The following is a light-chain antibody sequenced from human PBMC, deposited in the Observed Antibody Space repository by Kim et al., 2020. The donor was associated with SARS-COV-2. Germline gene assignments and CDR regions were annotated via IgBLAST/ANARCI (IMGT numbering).Light chain of an antibody. CDR3: QQRSNWYS. Sequence: LSLSPGERATLSCRDSQSVSSYFAWYQQKPGQAPRLLIYDASNRATGIPARFSGSGSGTDFTLTSSSLEPEDFAVYYWQQRSNWYSFGQGTKLEI. CDR2: DAS. V-gene: IGKV3-11*01. CDR1: QSVSSY. J-gene: IGKJ2*03.